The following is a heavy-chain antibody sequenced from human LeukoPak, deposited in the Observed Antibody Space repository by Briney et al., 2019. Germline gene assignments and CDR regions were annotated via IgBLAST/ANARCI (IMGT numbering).Heavy chain of an antibody. CDR1: GYTLTELS. J-gene: IGHJ6*02. Sequence: ASVKVSCKVSGYTLTELSMHWVRQAPGKGLEWMGGFDPEDGETIYAQKFQGRVTMTEDTSTDTAYMELSSLRSDDTAVYYCARAITIFGVVTPDVWGQGTTVTVSS. CDR2: FDPEDGET. V-gene: IGHV1-24*01. CDR3: ARAITIFGVVTPDV. D-gene: IGHD3-3*01.